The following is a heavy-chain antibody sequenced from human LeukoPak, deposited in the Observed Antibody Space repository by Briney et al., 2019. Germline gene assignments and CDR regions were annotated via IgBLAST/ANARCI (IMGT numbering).Heavy chain of an antibody. V-gene: IGHV3-11*06. CDR2: ISSTSSHT. CDR3: ARVHSYGSYYFDY. Sequence: PGGSLRLSCEASGFTFSDYYMSWIRQAPGKGLEWVSYISSTSSHTNYADSVKGRFTISRDNPKNSLYLQMNSLRAEDTAVYYCARVHSYGSYYFDYRGQGTLVPGSS. D-gene: IGHD5-18*01. J-gene: IGHJ4*02. CDR1: GFTFSDYY.